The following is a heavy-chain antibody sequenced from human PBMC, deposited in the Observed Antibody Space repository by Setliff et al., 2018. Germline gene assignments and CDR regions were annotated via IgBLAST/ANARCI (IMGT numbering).Heavy chain of an antibody. Sequence: GASVKVSCKASGYRFNTHDTNWVRQAPGQGLEWMGWMNPNNDDTGSAHKFQDRVTMTVNRAISTAYLELSGLTPDDTAVYFCARGRGSSGLESTVDFFEYWGPGTLVTVSS. V-gene: IGHV1-8*01. CDR2: MNPNNDDT. CDR3: ARGRGSSGLESTVDFFEY. J-gene: IGHJ4*02. CDR1: GYRFNTHD. D-gene: IGHD6-19*01.